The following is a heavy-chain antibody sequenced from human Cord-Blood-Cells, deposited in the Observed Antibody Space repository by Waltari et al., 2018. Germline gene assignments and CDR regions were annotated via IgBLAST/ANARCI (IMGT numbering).Heavy chain of an antibody. Sequence: QVQLVESGGGVVQRGRSLRLSCAASGVTFSSPGMPWVRPAPGKGLEWVAVISYDGSNKYYADSVKGRFTISRDNSKNTLYLQMNSLRAEDTAVYYCAIFGVVLNGYFDYWGQGTLVTVSS. J-gene: IGHJ4*02. CDR3: AIFGVVLNGYFDY. V-gene: IGHV3-30*03. D-gene: IGHD3-3*01. CDR2: ISYDGSNK. CDR1: GVTFSSPG.